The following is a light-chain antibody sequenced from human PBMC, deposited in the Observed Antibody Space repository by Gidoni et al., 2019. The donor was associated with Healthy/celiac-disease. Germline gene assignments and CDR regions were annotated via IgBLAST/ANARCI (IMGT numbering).Light chain of an antibody. V-gene: IGKV1-5*03. CDR1: QSISSW. CDR3: QQYNSYTWT. Sequence: IQMNQSPSTLSASVGDRVTITCRASQSISSWLAWYQQKPGKAPKLLIYTASSLESGVPSRFSGSGSGTEFTLTISSLQPDDFATYYCQQYNSYTWTFGQGTKVEIK. J-gene: IGKJ1*01. CDR2: TAS.